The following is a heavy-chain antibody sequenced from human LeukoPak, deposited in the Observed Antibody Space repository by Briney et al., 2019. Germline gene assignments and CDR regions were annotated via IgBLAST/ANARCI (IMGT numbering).Heavy chain of an antibody. Sequence: GGSLRLSCAASGFSFTSYAMTWVRQAPGKGLEWVSTISGDGARTYAADSVKGRFTISRDNSKNTLYLQMNSLRAEDTAVYYCAKTQHSSGSDYWGQGTLVTVSS. D-gene: IGHD6-19*01. CDR2: ISGDGART. J-gene: IGHJ4*02. V-gene: IGHV3-23*01. CDR3: AKTQHSSGSDY. CDR1: GFSFTSYA.